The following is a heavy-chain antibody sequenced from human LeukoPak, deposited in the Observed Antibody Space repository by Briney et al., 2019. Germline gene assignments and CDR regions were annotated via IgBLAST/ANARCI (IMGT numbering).Heavy chain of an antibody. J-gene: IGHJ3*02. CDR3: ARHPHSSGWYKDAFDI. CDR2: MYYTGST. V-gene: IGHV4-39*01. CDR1: GGSISSSSYY. D-gene: IGHD6-19*01. Sequence: SETLSLTCTVSGGSISSSSYYWGWIRQPPGKGLEWIGTMYYTGSTYYNPSLKSRVTISVDTSQNQFSLKLNSVTATDTAVYYCARHPHSSGWYKDAFDIWGQGTMVTVSS.